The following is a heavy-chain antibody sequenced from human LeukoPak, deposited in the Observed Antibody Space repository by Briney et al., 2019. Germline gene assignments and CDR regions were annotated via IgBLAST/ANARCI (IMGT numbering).Heavy chain of an antibody. Sequence: ASVNVSCKASGYTFTVYYMHWVRQAPGQGLEWMGWINPNSGGTNYAQKFQGRVTMTRDTSISTAYMELSRLRPDDTAVYYCARQKDDFWSGDVFEYFQHWGQGTLVTVSS. V-gene: IGHV1-2*02. CDR3: ARQKDDFWSGDVFEYFQH. J-gene: IGHJ1*01. D-gene: IGHD3-3*01. CDR1: GYTFTVYY. CDR2: INPNSGGT.